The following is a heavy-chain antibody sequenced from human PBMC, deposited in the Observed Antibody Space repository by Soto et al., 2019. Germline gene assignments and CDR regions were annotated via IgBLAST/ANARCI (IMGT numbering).Heavy chain of an antibody. Sequence: GGSLRLSCAASGFTFGSYWMHWVRQAPGKGLVWVSRINSDGSSTSYADSVKGRFTISRDNAKNTLYLQMNSLRAEDTAVYYCARDRDFEYQLHFDYWGQGTLVTVSS. J-gene: IGHJ4*02. V-gene: IGHV3-74*01. CDR2: INSDGSST. CDR1: GFTFGSYW. CDR3: ARDRDFEYQLHFDY. D-gene: IGHD2-2*01.